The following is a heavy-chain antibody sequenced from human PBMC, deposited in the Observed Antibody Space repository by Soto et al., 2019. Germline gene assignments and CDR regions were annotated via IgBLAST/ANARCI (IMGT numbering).Heavy chain of an antibody. D-gene: IGHD6-13*01. CDR3: AKDQGSSWFEIDY. CDR2: ISGSGGST. J-gene: IGHJ4*02. V-gene: IGHV3-23*01. CDR1: GFTFSNCA. Sequence: EVQLLESGGGLVQPGGSLRLSCAASGFTFSNCAVTWVRQAPGKGLEWVSTISGSGGSTYYAGSVKGRFTISRDNSKNTLYLQMNSRRAEDTAVYYCAKDQGSSWFEIDYWGQGTLVTVSS.